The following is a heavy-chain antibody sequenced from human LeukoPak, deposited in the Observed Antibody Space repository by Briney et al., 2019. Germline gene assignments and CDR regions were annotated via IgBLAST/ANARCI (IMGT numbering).Heavy chain of an antibody. CDR2: ISASNGDT. CDR3: ARESHITREDY. D-gene: IGHD1-14*01. CDR1: GYTFTSYG. J-gene: IGHJ4*02. V-gene: IGHV1-18*01. Sequence: GASVKVSCKASGYTFTSYGISWARQAPGQGLEWMGWISASNGDTDYPQNLQGRVTMTTDTYTSTAYMELRSLTSDDTAIYYCARESHITREDYWGQGTLVTVSS.